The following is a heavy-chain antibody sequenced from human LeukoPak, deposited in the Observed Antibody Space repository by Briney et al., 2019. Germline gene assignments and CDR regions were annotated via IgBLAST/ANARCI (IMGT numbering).Heavy chain of an antibody. D-gene: IGHD5-12*01. CDR3: ARENGKVATAPIDY. V-gene: IGHV3-48*04. J-gene: IGHJ4*02. CDR2: ISSSSSTI. Sequence: PGGSLRLSCAASGFTFSSYSMNWVRQAPGKGLEWVSYISSSSSTIYYADSVKGRFTISRDNAKNSLYLQMNSLRAEDTAVYYCARENGKVATAPIDYWGQGTLVTVSS. CDR1: GFTFSSYS.